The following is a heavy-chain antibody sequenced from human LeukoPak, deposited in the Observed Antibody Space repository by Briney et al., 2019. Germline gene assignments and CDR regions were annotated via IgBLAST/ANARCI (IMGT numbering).Heavy chain of an antibody. V-gene: IGHV4-59*08. CDR2: IYYSGST. CDR1: GGSISSYY. J-gene: IGHJ2*01. Sequence: SETLSLTCTVSGGSISSYYWSWIRQPPGKGLEWMGYIYYSGSTNYNPSLESRVTISVDTSKNQVSLKLSSVTAADTAVYYCARNSYGYYDSSGVNLVGYFDLWGRGTLVTVSS. D-gene: IGHD3-22*01. CDR3: ARNSYGYYDSSGVNLVGYFDL.